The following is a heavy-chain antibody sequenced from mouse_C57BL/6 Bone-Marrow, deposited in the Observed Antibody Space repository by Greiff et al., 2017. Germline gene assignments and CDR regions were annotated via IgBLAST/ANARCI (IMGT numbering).Heavy chain of an antibody. D-gene: IGHD2-2*01. CDR1: GYTFTSYW. Sequence: QVQLQQPGAELVRPGSSVKLSCKASGYTFTSYWMHWVKQRPIQGLEWIGNIDPSDSETHYNQKFKDKATLTVDKSSSTAYMQLSSLTSEDSAVYYCARGSYGYDGGDFDYWGQGTTRTVSS. CDR2: IDPSDSET. J-gene: IGHJ2*01. V-gene: IGHV1-52*01. CDR3: ARGSYGYDGGDFDY.